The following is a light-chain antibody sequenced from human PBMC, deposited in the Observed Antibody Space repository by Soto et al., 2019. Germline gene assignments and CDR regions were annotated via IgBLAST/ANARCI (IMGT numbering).Light chain of an antibody. V-gene: IGLV2-23*01. CDR1: SSDVGSYNL. CDR3: WLYGGSRTFYV. CDR2: EGS. J-gene: IGLJ1*01. Sequence: QSALTQPASVSGSPGQSITISCTGTSSDVGSYNLVSWYQQHPGKAPKLMIYEGSKRPSGVSNRFSGSKSGNTASLTISGPQAEDEGGYYWWLYGGSRTFYVFGTGTKVTVL.